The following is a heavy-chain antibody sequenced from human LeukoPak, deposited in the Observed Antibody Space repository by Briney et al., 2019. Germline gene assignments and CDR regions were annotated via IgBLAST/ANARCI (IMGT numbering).Heavy chain of an antibody. CDR1: GFTFSDYN. D-gene: IGHD3-9*01. CDR3: ARSIGLTGGGVDV. J-gene: IGHJ6*02. CDR2: ITNGGSTI. Sequence: GGTLRLSCAASGFTFSDYNMNWVRQAPGKGLEWVSYITNGGSTIHHADSVKGRFTISRDNAKKTLYLQMNSLRAEDTAVYYCARSIGLTGGGVDVWGQGTTVTVSS. V-gene: IGHV3-11*01.